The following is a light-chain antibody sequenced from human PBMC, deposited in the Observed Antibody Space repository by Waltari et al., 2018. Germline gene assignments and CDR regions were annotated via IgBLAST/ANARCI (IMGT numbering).Light chain of an antibody. Sequence: DIVMTQSPDSLAVSLGERATINCKSSQSVLYSSNNKNYLAWYQQKPGQPPKLRIYWASTRESGVPDRCSGSGSGTDFTLTISSLQAEDVAVYYCQQYYSTLPYTFGQGTKLEIK. J-gene: IGKJ2*01. CDR1: QSVLYSSNNKNY. V-gene: IGKV4-1*01. CDR3: QQYYSTLPYT. CDR2: WAS.